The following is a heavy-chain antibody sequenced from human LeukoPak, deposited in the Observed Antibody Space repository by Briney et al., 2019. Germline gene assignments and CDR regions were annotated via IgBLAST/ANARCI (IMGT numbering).Heavy chain of an antibody. J-gene: IGHJ6*02. CDR2: MNPNSGNT. CDR3: AKNLGAMDV. D-gene: IGHD1-26*01. CDR1: GGTFSSYA. Sequence: ASVKVSCKASGGTFSSYAISWVRQAPGQGLEWMGWMNPNSGNTGYAQKFQGRVTMTRNTSISTAYMELSSLRSEDTAVYYCAKNLGAMDVWGQGTTVTVSS. V-gene: IGHV1-8*02.